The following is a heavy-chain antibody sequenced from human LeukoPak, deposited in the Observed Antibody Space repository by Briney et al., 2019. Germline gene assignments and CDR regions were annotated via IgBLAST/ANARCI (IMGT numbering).Heavy chain of an antibody. V-gene: IGHV3-21*01. Sequence: SGGSLRLSCAASGFTFSSYSMNWVRQAPGKGLEWVSSISSSSSYIYYADSLKGRFTISRDNAKNSLYLQMDSLRDEDTAVYYCARAQTYYGSGSYLYWGQGTLVTVSS. D-gene: IGHD3-10*01. CDR3: ARAQTYYGSGSYLY. CDR1: GFTFSSYS. J-gene: IGHJ4*02. CDR2: ISSSSSYI.